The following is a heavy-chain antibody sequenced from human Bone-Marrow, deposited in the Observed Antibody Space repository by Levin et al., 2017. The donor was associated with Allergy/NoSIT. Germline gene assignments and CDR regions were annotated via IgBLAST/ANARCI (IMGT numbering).Heavy chain of an antibody. J-gene: IGHJ6*02. CDR2: ISHNGKNR. V-gene: IGHV3-30*03. CDR3: ARDSYRYFDSSSDDYSAMDV. Sequence: PAGGSLRLSCAASGFSLSNYVIYWVRQAPGRGLEWVALISHNGKNRLYGESVRGRATISRDNAKNTVTLQLNSLRPEDAAVYYCARDSYRYFDSSSDDYSAMDVWGQGTTVTVSS. CDR1: GFSLSNYV. D-gene: IGHD3-9*01.